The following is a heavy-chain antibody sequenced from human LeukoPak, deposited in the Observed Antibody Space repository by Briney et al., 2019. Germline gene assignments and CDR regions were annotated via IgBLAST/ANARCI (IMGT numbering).Heavy chain of an antibody. CDR3: ARAPRGYSYGYLDF. D-gene: IGHD5-18*01. J-gene: IGHJ4*02. CDR1: GYTFTGYY. V-gene: IGHV1-18*04. Sequence: ASVKVSCKASGYTFTGYYMHWVRQAPGQGLEWMGWISGYNGNTNYAQKVQGRVNMTTDISTSTAYMELRSLRSDDTAVYYCARAPRGYSYGYLDFWGQGSLVTVSS. CDR2: ISGYNGNT.